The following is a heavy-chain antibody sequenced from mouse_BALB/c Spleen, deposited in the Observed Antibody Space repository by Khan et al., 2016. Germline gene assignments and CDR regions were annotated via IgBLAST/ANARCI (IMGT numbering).Heavy chain of an antibody. D-gene: IGHD2-2*01. CDR1: GYSITSDYA. J-gene: IGHJ2*01. Sequence: EVQLQESGPGLVKPSQSLSLTCTVTGYSITSDYAWNWIRQLPGNKLEWMGYISYSGSTSYNPSLKSRISITRDTSKNQFFLQLNSVTTEDTATYYCARRGYDAFYFDYWGQGTTLTVSS. CDR2: ISYSGST. CDR3: ARRGYDAFYFDY. V-gene: IGHV3-2*02.